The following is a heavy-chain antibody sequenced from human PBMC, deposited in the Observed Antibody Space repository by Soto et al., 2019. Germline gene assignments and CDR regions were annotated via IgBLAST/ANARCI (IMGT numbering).Heavy chain of an antibody. J-gene: IGHJ5*02. CDR2: IYYSGGT. Sequence: SETLSLTCTVSGGSISSGGYYWSWIRQHPGKGLEWIGYIYYSGGTYYNPSLKSRVTISVDTSKNQFSLKLSSVTAADTAVYYCARVYNGNSNPNWFDPWGQGTLVTVSS. D-gene: IGHD1-7*01. CDR1: GGSISSGGYY. V-gene: IGHV4-31*03. CDR3: ARVYNGNSNPNWFDP.